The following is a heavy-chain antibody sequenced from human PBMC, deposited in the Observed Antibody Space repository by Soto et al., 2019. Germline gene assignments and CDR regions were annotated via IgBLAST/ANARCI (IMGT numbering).Heavy chain of an antibody. D-gene: IGHD3-10*01. CDR1: GGSVSSGDYF. CDR3: ARSPNYYYYGFDV. J-gene: IGHJ6*02. V-gene: IGHV4-61*08. Sequence: SETLSLTCTVSGGSVSSGDYFWSWLRQSPGKRLEWIAYIYYSGSTNYNPSLKSRAAISVDTSKSQVSLTLTSMTAADAALYYCARSPNYYYYGFDVWGQGTAVNVS. CDR2: IYYSGST.